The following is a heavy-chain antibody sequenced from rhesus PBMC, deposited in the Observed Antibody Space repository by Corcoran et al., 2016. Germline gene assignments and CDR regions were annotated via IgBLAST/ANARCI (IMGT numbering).Heavy chain of an antibody. D-gene: IGHD6-25*01. V-gene: IGHV4-122*02. CDR3: ARNSGSWIFDY. CDR2: ITYSGST. Sequence: QVQLQESGPGLVKPSETLSLTCAVSGYSISGYYWSWIRQAPGKGLEWIGYITYSGSTSYNPSLKSRVNISRDTSKNLFSLKLGAVTAADTAVYYCARNSGSWIFDYWGQGVLVTVSS. CDR1: GYSISGYY. J-gene: IGHJ4*01.